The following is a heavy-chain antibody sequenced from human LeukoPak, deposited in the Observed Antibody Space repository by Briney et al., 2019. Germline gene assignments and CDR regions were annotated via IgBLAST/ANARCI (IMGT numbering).Heavy chain of an antibody. CDR3: ARDSSSGTGYYYYYYGMDV. V-gene: IGHV1-3*01. CDR1: GYTFTSYA. Sequence: GASVKVSCKASGYTFTSYAMHWVRQAPGQRLEWMGWINAGNGNTKYSQKFQGRVTITRDTSASTAYMELSSLRSEDTAVYYCARDSSSGTGYYYYYYGMDVWGQGTTVTVSS. J-gene: IGHJ6*02. D-gene: IGHD6-6*01. CDR2: INAGNGNT.